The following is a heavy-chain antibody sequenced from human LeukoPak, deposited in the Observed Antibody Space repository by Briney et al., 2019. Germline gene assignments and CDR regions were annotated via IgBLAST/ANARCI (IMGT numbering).Heavy chain of an antibody. V-gene: IGHV1-24*01. D-gene: IGHD5-18*01. CDR3: ARDRGYSYGPLDY. J-gene: IGHJ4*02. CDR2: FDPEDGET. Sequence: ASVKVSCKVSGYTLTELSMHWVRQAPGKGLEWMGGFDPEDGETIYAQKLQGRVTMTTDTSTSTAYMELRSLRSDDTAVYYCARDRGYSYGPLDYWGQGTLVTVSS. CDR1: GYTLTELS.